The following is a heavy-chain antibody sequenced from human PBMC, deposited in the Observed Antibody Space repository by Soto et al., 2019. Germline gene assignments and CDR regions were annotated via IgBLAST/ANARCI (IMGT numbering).Heavy chain of an antibody. D-gene: IGHD3-9*01. Sequence: VGSLRLSCAASGFTFSSYEMNWVRQAPGKGLEWVSYISSSGSTIYYADSVKGRFTISRDNAKNSLYLQMNSLRAEDTAVYYCARPYYDILTGLGGDWFDPWGQGTWSPSPQ. J-gene: IGHJ5*02. CDR3: ARPYYDILTGLGGDWFDP. V-gene: IGHV3-48*03. CDR2: ISSSGSTI. CDR1: GFTFSSYE.